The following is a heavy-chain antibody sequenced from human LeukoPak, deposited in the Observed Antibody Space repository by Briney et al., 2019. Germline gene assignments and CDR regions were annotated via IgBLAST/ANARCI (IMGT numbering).Heavy chain of an antibody. J-gene: IGHJ4*02. D-gene: IGHD4-17*01. CDR2: IFSGGST. CDR3: AKDVDYGEGLFDY. CDR1: GFTVSSNY. Sequence: GGSLRLSCAASGFTVSSNYMSWVRQAPGKGLEWVSVIFSGGSTYYADSVKGRFTISRDNSKNTLYLQMNSLRAEDTAVYYCAKDVDYGEGLFDYWGQGTLVTVSS. V-gene: IGHV3-53*01.